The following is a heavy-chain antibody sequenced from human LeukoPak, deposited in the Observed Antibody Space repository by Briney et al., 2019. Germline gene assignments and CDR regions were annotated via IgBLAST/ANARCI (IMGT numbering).Heavy chain of an antibody. CDR2: ISGSGGST. CDR3: AKDIFSGTTKWAVDY. D-gene: IGHD1-7*01. V-gene: IGHV3-23*01. Sequence: GGSLRLSCAASGFTFSSYAMSWVRQAPGKGLEWVSAISGSGGSTYYADSVKGRFTISRDNSKNTLYLQMNSLRAEDTAVYYCAKDIFSGTTKWAVDYWGLGTLVTVSS. CDR1: GFTFSSYA. J-gene: IGHJ4*02.